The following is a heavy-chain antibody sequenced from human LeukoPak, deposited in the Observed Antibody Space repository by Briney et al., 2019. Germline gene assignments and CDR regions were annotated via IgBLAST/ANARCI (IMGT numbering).Heavy chain of an antibody. D-gene: IGHD5-18*01. CDR2: ISSSGSSI. Sequence: PGGSLRLSCAASGFTFSTYNMNWVRQAPGKGLEWVSYISSSGSSIYYADSVKGRFTISRDNAKNSLYLQMNSLRAEDTAVYYCARVMFWDDTAMAPFDYWGQGTLVTVSS. CDR3: ARVMFWDDTAMAPFDY. V-gene: IGHV3-48*01. J-gene: IGHJ4*02. CDR1: GFTFSTYN.